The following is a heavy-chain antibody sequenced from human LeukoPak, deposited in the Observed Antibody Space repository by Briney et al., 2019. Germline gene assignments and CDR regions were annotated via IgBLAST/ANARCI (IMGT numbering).Heavy chain of an antibody. J-gene: IGHJ6*02. CDR2: ISYDGSNK. CDR3: TRDLMDYDVSTGLHHYYMDV. D-gene: IGHD3-9*01. V-gene: IGHV3-30-3*01. Sequence: PGGSLRLSCAGSGFTFNNYDIHWVRQAPGKGLEWVAVISYDGSNKYYADSVKGRFTISRDNSKNTLYLQMNTLRVEDTAVYYCTRDLMDYDVSTGLHHYYMDVWGQGTTVTVSS. CDR1: GFTFNNYD.